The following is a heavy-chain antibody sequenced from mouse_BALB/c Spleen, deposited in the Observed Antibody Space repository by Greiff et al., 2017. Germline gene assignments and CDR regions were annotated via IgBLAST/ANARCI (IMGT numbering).Heavy chain of an antibody. CDR3: ARGFYYGSSYYYAMDY. V-gene: IGHV5-17*02. J-gene: IGHJ4*01. Sequence: EVKVVESGGGLVQPGGSRKLSCAASGSTFSSFGMHWVRQAPEKGLEWVAYISSGSSTIYYADTVKGRFTISRDNPKNTLFLQMTSLRSEDTAMYYCARGFYYGSSYYYAMDYWGQGTSVTVSS. CDR2: ISSGSSTI. D-gene: IGHD1-1*01. CDR1: GSTFSSFG.